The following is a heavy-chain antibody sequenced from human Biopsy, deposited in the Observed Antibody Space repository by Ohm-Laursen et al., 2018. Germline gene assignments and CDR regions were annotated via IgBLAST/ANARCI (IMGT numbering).Heavy chain of an antibody. V-gene: IGHV4-59*01. Sequence: TLSLTWAVSGGSIKSYYWNWIRQSPGKGLEWIGFIYYTGHTNYNPSLKSRATISVDTSKNQFSLKVISVTAADTAVYYCARLTRDPSYWGQGILVTVSS. CDR2: IYYTGHT. CDR3: ARLTRDPSY. D-gene: IGHD7-27*01. J-gene: IGHJ4*02. CDR1: GGSIKSYY.